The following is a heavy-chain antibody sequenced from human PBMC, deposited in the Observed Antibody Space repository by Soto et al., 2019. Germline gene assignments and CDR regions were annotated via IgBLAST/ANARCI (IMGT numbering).Heavy chain of an antibody. CDR1: GYSLTTYW. J-gene: IGHJ5*02. CDR2: IYLSDSDT. Sequence: GESLKISCKTSGYSLTTYWFAWVRQMPGKGLEWMGIIYLSDSDTIYSPSAQGHFTISADKSIKTAYLQWSSLKALDTAIYYCATTFDYNGYFDPWGQGTQVTVS. CDR3: ATTFDYNGYFDP. V-gene: IGHV5-51*01. D-gene: IGHD4-4*01.